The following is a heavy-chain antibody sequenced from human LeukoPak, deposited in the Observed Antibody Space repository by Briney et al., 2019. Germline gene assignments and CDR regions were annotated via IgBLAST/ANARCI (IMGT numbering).Heavy chain of an antibody. D-gene: IGHD1-26*01. V-gene: IGHV3-66*01. CDR2: IYSGGST. Sequence: PGGSLRLSCAASGFTVSSNYMSWVRQAPGKGLEWVSVIYSGGSTYYADSVKGRFTISRDNSKNTLYLQMNSLRAEDTAVYYCARAISYSGSRGWFDPWGQGTLVTVSS. CDR1: GFTVSSNY. J-gene: IGHJ5*02. CDR3: ARAISYSGSRGWFDP.